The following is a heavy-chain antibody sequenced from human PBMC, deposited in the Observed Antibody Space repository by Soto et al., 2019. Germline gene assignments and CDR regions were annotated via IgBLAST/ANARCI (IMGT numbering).Heavy chain of an antibody. Sequence: EVQLVESGGGLVKPGGSLRLSCAASGFTVSNAWMSWVRQAPGKGLEWVGRIKSKANGGTTDYPEPVTGRFAISRDGSKNTLYLQTSSMNTENTAVYYCSREGRLLWFGELTDYWGQGTLVTVSS. D-gene: IGHD3-10*01. CDR3: SREGRLLWFGELTDY. J-gene: IGHJ4*02. CDR2: IKSKANGGTT. V-gene: IGHV3-15*01. CDR1: GFTVSNAW.